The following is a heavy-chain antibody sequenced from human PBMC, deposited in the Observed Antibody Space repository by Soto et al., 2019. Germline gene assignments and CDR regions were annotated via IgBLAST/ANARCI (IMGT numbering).Heavy chain of an antibody. CDR3: ARDGPRRWIGYSFDY. D-gene: IGHD3-3*01. V-gene: IGHV3-30-3*01. J-gene: IGHJ4*02. CDR1: GFTFSSYA. CDR2: ISYDGSNK. Sequence: GGTMRLSCAASGFTFSSYAMRWVRQAPGKGLEWVAVISYDGSNKYYADSVKGRFTISRDNSKNTLYLQMNSLRAEDTAVYYCARDGPRRWIGYSFDYWGQGTLVTVSS.